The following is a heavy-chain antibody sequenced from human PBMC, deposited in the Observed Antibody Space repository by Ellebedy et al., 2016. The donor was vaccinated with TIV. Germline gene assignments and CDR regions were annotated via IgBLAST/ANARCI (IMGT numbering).Heavy chain of an antibody. CDR2: ISYDGSNK. CDR1: GFTFSSYG. Sequence: GGSLRLXCAASGFTFSSYGMHWVRQAPGKGLEWVAVISYDGSNKYYADSVKGRFTISRDNSKNTLYLQMNSLRAEDTAVYYCARALELRANRYYFDYWGQGTLVTVSS. V-gene: IGHV3-30*03. D-gene: IGHD1-7*01. J-gene: IGHJ4*02. CDR3: ARALELRANRYYFDY.